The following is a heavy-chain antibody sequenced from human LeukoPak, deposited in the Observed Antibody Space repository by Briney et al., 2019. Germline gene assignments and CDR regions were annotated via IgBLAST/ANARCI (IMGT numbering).Heavy chain of an antibody. CDR3: TRAYDSSGLSYWYFGL. V-gene: IGHV3-11*04. J-gene: IGHJ2*01. CDR1: GFTFSDYY. D-gene: IGHD3-22*01. CDR2: ISSSGSTI. Sequence: QPGGSLRLSCAASGFTFSDYYMSWIRQAPGKGLEWVTYISSSGSTIYYADSVKGRFTISRDNAKNSLYLQMNSLRAEDTAAYYCTRAYDSSGLSYWYFGLWGRGTLVTVSS.